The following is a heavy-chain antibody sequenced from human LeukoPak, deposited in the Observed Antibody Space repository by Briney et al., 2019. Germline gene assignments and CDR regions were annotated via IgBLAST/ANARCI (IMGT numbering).Heavy chain of an antibody. CDR1: GYTFTGYY. CDR3: ARAGIAAAGSVDY. Sequence: GASVKVSCKASGYTFTGYYMHWVRQAPGQGLEWMGWINPNSGGTNYAQKFQGRDTMTRDTSISTAYMELRRLRSDHTAVYYCARAGIAAAGSVDYWGQGTLVTVPS. D-gene: IGHD6-13*01. J-gene: IGHJ4*02. CDR2: INPNSGGT. V-gene: IGHV1-2*02.